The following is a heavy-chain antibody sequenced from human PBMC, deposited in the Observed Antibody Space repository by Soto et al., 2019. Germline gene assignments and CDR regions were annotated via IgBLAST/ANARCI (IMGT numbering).Heavy chain of an antibody. CDR3: ARQKSDTAMYSFDY. CDR2: IYHSGST. CDR1: GYSISSGYY. D-gene: IGHD5-18*01. V-gene: IGHV4-38-2*01. J-gene: IGHJ4*02. Sequence: TLSLTCAVSGYSISSGYYWGWIRQPPGKGLEWIGSIYHSGSTYYNPSLKSRVTISVDTSKNQFSLKLSSVTAADTAVYYCARQKSDTAMYSFDYWGQGTLVTVSS.